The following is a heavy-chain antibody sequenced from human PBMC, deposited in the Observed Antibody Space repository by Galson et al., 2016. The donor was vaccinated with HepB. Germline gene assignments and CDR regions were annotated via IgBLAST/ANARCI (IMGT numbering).Heavy chain of an antibody. V-gene: IGHV1-18*04. Sequence: QSGAEVKKSGESLKISCKGSGYSFTSYWIAWVRQSPAHGLEWIGWISPYNGHIKYAQQFEGRVTMTTDTSTSMAYMELTSLRSDDTAVYYCAREDDVQVAGIDFWGQGTLVTVSS. J-gene: IGHJ4*02. D-gene: IGHD6-19*01. CDR2: ISPYNGHI. CDR3: AREDDVQVAGIDF. CDR1: GYSFTSYW.